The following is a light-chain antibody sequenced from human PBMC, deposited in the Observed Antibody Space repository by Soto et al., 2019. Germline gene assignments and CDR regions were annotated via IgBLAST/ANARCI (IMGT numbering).Light chain of an antibody. CDR3: QQSYSIPVT. V-gene: IGKV1-39*01. J-gene: IGKJ2*01. Sequence: DIQMTQSPSSLSASVGDRVTITCRASQSISSYLNWYQQKPGKAPKLLIHAASSLESGVPSRFNGSGSGTDFTLTISSLQPEDSATYYCQQSYSIPVTFGQGTKVDIK. CDR2: AAS. CDR1: QSISSY.